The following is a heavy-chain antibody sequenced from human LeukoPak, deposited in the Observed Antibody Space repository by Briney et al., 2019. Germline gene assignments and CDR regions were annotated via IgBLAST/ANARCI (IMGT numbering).Heavy chain of an antibody. Sequence: GGSLRLSCAASGFTFSSYAMSWVRQAPGKGLEWVSAIIGSGGSTYYADSVKGRFTISRDNAKNSLYLQMNSLRAEDTAVYYCARAPPGYSYGQYYFDYWGQGALVTVSS. D-gene: IGHD5-18*01. CDR1: GFTFSSYA. V-gene: IGHV3-23*01. CDR3: ARAPPGYSYGQYYFDY. J-gene: IGHJ4*02. CDR2: IIGSGGST.